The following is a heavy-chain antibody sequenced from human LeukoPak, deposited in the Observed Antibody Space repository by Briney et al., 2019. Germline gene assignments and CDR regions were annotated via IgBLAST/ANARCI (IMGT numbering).Heavy chain of an antibody. CDR1: GFSFNTYA. CDR2: INYNGDST. D-gene: IGHD5-24*01. CDR3: ARDSGGDTYNDYFDS. J-gene: IGHJ4*02. V-gene: IGHV3-64*01. Sequence: HPGGSLRLSCAASGFSFNTYAMHWVRQAPGKGLEYVSAINYNGDSTYYANSVKGRFIISRDNSKKTLFLQMGSPRAEDTAVYYCARDSGGDTYNDYFDSWGQGTLVTVSS.